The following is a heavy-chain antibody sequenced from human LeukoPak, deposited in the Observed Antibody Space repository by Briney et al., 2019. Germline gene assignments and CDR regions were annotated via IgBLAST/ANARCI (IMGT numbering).Heavy chain of an antibody. Sequence: SETLSLTCTVSGGTISSYYWNWIRQPPGKGLEWIGYIHYSGSTKCNPSLESRVTISVDTSKNQFSLKLSSVTAADTAVYYCARWYSSGWAFDYWGQGTLVTVSS. CDR3: ARWYSSGWAFDY. D-gene: IGHD6-19*01. V-gene: IGHV4-59*08. J-gene: IGHJ4*02. CDR2: IHYSGST. CDR1: GGTISSYY.